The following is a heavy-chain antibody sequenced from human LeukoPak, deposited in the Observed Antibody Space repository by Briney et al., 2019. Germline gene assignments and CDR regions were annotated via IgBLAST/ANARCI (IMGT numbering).Heavy chain of an antibody. CDR2: INPNSGAT. V-gene: IGHV1-2*02. J-gene: IGHJ5*02. D-gene: IGHD3-10*01. CDR3: ATGPNIYGSGRFWYDP. Sequence: ASVKVSCKASGYTFTDYYIHWVRLAPGQGLEWMGWINPNSGATNYAQKFQGRVTVTRDTSIRTVYMELARLTSDDTAVYYCATGPNIYGSGRFWYDPWGQGTLVTVSP. CDR1: GYTFTDYY.